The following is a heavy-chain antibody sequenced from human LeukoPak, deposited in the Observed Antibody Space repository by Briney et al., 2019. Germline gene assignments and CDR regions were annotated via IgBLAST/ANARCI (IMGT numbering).Heavy chain of an antibody. D-gene: IGHD2-15*01. Sequence: SETLSLTCAVSGDSISRYYWGWIRQPPGKGLEWIGSISYSGSTYYNPSLRSRVTISVDTSKNQFSLKLSSVTAADTAVYYCAREHCSGGSCYSIYYYYYMDVWGKGTTVTVSS. J-gene: IGHJ6*03. V-gene: IGHV4-39*07. CDR3: AREHCSGGSCYSIYYYYYMDV. CDR2: ISYSGST. CDR1: GDSISRYY.